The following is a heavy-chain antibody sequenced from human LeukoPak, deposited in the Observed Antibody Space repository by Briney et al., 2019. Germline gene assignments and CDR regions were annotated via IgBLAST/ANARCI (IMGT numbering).Heavy chain of an antibody. J-gene: IGHJ5*02. D-gene: IGHD2-2*01. CDR2: IYSVGST. Sequence: GGSLRLSCAASGFTVSSYYMSWVRQAPGKGLDWVSFIYSVGSTYYADSVKGRFTIARDNSKNKLYLEMNSLRAEDTAVYYCARGSAASPAGWFDPWGQGTLVTVSS. CDR1: GFTVSSYY. V-gene: IGHV3-53*01. CDR3: ARGSAASPAGWFDP.